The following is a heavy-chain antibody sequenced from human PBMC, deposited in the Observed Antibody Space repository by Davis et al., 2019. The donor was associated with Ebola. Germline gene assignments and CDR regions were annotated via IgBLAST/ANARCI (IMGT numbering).Heavy chain of an antibody. D-gene: IGHD3-22*01. J-gene: IGHJ5*02. Sequence: GESLKISCAASGFTFSSYWMHWVRQAPGKGLVWVSRINSDGSSTSYADSVKGRFTISRDNSKNTLYLQMNSLRAEDTAVYYCASRTTYYYDSSGYFFAHWGQGTLVTVSS. CDR2: INSDGSST. CDR1: GFTFSSYW. V-gene: IGHV3-74*01. CDR3: ASRTTYYYDSSGYFFAH.